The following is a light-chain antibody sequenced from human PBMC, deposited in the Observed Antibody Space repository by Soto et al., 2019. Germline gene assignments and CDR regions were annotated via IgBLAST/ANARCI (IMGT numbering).Light chain of an antibody. CDR1: QSVSSY. V-gene: IGKV3-11*01. CDR3: QQRSNWPPWIT. CDR2: DAS. J-gene: IGKJ5*01. Sequence: EVVLTQSPATLSLSPGERATLSCRASQSVSSYLAWYQQKPGQAPRLLTYDASNRATGIPARFSGSGSGTDFTLTISSLEPEDFAVYYCQQRSNWPPWITFGQGTRLEIK.